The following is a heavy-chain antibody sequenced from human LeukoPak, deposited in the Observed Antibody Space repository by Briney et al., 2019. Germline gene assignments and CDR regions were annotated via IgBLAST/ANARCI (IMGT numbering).Heavy chain of an antibody. Sequence: PGGSLRLSCAASGFTFSSYEMIWVRQAPGKGLEWISYISKSGGGSITYYADSVKGRFTISRDNAKNTLYLQMNSLRAEDTAVYYCARVTGYRIEDYFDYWGQGTLVTVSS. CDR3: ARVTGYRIEDYFDY. D-gene: IGHD6-13*01. V-gene: IGHV3-48*03. CDR2: ISKSGGGSIT. J-gene: IGHJ4*02. CDR1: GFTFSSYE.